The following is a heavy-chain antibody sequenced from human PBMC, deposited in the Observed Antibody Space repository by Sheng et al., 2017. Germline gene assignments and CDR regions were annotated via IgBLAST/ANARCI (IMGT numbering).Heavy chain of an antibody. J-gene: IGHJ4*02. CDR3: VRAVSD. CDR2: IWLDGRT. V-gene: IGHV3-66*02. CDR1: GFIVSDNY. Sequence: VQVVESGGGGRWSSRGGSRRRLSCAASGFIVSDNYMEWIRQAPTKGLEWVASIWLDGRTHYXDSVKGRFTASRDASKNMMYLQINSLTLADTAVYYCVRAVSDWGQGNPGH.